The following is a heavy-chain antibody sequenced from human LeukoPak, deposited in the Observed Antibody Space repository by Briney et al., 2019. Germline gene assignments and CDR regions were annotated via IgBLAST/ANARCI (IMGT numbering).Heavy chain of an antibody. V-gene: IGHV4-34*01. CDR1: GESFSGYY. J-gene: IGHJ6*02. Sequence: SETLSLTCAVYGESFSGYYWRWIRQPPGKGLEWIGEINHSGSTNYNPSLKSRLTISVDTSKNHLSLKLSSVTAADTAVYYCARGPGTTISYYGLDVWGQGTRVTVSS. CDR2: INHSGST. D-gene: IGHD1-7*01. CDR3: ARGPGTTISYYGLDV.